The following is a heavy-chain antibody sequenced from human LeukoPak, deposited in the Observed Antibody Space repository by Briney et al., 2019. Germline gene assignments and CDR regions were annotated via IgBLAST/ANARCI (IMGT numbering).Heavy chain of an antibody. J-gene: IGHJ4*02. CDR3: ANAGGIAVAGTGDYFDY. D-gene: IGHD6-19*01. Sequence: GGSLRLSCAASGFTFSSYGMHWVRQAPGKGLEWVAVISYDGSNKYYADPVKGRFTISRDNSKNTLYLQMNSLRAEDTAVYYCANAGGIAVAGTGDYFDYWGQGTLVTVSS. CDR2: ISYDGSNK. CDR1: GFTFSSYG. V-gene: IGHV3-30*18.